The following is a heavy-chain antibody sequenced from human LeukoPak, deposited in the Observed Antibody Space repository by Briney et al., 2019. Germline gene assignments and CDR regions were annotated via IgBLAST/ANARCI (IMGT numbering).Heavy chain of an antibody. Sequence: GGSLRLSCAASGFTFDDYAMHWVRQAPGKGLEWVSGISWNSGRIEYADSVKGRFTISRDNAKNSLYLEMNSLRAEDTALYYCAKDILSGGSRRRGAFDIWGQGTMVTVSS. V-gene: IGHV3-9*01. J-gene: IGHJ3*02. CDR2: ISWNSGRI. CDR3: AKDILSGGSRRRGAFDI. D-gene: IGHD2-15*01. CDR1: GFTFDDYA.